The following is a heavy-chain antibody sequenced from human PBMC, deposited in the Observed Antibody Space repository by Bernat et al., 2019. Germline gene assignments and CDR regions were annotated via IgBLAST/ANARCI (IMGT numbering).Heavy chain of an antibody. D-gene: IGHD3-10*01. Sequence: EVQLVESGGGLVQPGGSLRLSCAASGFTVSSNYMSWVRQAPGKGLEWVSVIYSGGSTYYADSVKGRFTISRDNSKNTLYLQMNSLRAEDTAVYYCARGRWFGELDYYYYDGMDVWGQGTTVTVSS. J-gene: IGHJ6*02. V-gene: IGHV3-66*01. CDR3: ARGRWFGELDYYYYDGMDV. CDR1: GFTVSSNY. CDR2: IYSGGST.